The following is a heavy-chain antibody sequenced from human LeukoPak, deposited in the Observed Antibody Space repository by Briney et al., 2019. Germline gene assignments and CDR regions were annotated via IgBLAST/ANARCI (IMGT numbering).Heavy chain of an antibody. CDR3: AELGITMIGGV. CDR1: GFTFSSYS. CDR2: ISSSSSYI. Sequence: GGTLRPSCAASGFTFSSYSMNWVRQAPGKGLEWVSSISSSSSYIYYADSVKGRFTISRDNAKNSLYLQMNSLRAEDTAVYYCAELGITMIGGVWGKGTTVTISS. V-gene: IGHV3-21*01. J-gene: IGHJ6*04. D-gene: IGHD3-10*02.